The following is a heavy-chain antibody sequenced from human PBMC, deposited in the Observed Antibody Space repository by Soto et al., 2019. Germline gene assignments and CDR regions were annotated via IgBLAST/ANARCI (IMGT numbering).Heavy chain of an antibody. Sequence: QVQLQESGPGLVKPSQTLSLTCTVSGGSISSGDYYWSWIRQPPGKGLEWIGYIYYSGSTYYNPSRKSRVTISVDTSKNQFSLKLNSVTAADTAVYYCARDHPLWRSVSGRGWFDPWGQGTLVTVSS. CDR3: ARDHPLWRSVSGRGWFDP. V-gene: IGHV4-30-4*01. D-gene: IGHD3-10*01. J-gene: IGHJ5*02. CDR2: IYYSGST. CDR1: GGSISSGDYY.